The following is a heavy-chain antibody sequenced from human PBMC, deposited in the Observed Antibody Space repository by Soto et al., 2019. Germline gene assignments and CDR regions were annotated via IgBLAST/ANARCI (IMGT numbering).Heavy chain of an antibody. CDR1: GYTFTSYG. D-gene: IGHD3-3*01. CDR3: ARGARITIFGVVYFDP. V-gene: IGHV1-46*01. J-gene: IGHJ5*02. CDR2: INPSGGST. Sequence: GASVKVSCKASGYTFTSYGISWVRQAPGQGLEWMGLINPSGGSTSYAQKFQGRVTMTRDTSTSTVYMELSSLRSEDTAVYYCARGARITIFGVVYFDPWGQGTLVTVSS.